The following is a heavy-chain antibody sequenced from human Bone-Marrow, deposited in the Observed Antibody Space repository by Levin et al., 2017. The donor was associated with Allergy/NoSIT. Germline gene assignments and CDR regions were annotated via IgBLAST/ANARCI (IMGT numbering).Heavy chain of an antibody. CDR3: ARQRYDDSGYSTYYFDS. Sequence: GGSLRLSCVASGFFFSESYMTWVRQAPGKGLEWVSFISNSASTIRYADSVQGRFTISRDNAKNSLYLEMNSLRGEDTAVYYCARQRYDDSGYSTYYFDSWGQGVLVTVSS. V-gene: IGHV3-11*01. J-gene: IGHJ4*02. CDR2: ISNSASTI. D-gene: IGHD3-22*01. CDR1: GFFFSESY.